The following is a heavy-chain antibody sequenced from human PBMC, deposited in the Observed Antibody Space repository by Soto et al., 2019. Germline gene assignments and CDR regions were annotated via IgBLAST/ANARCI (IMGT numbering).Heavy chain of an antibody. D-gene: IGHD6-25*01. V-gene: IGHV3-23*01. CDR1: GFTFSSYA. Sequence: EVQLLESGGGLVQPGGSLRLSCAASGFTFSSYAMSWVRQAPGKGLEWVSAMSHSGGSTYYADSVKGRFTMSRDNSKNTLFLQMNSLRAEDTAVYYCVRSWSIGWNYFDYWGQGTLVTVSS. J-gene: IGHJ4*02. CDR2: MSHSGGST. CDR3: VRSWSIGWNYFDY.